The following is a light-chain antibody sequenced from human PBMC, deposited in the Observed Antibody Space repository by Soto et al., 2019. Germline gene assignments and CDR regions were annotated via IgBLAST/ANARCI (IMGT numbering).Light chain of an antibody. CDR3: GLYIGEXTYV. V-gene: IGLV2-23*01. Sequence: LAQPASWSGSPGQSITISCTGTNGFVWSFSLLSWYQQHPGKSPKVMISEGHRRPSGVPDRFSGSTSVNSASLTISGLQADAEPDHYCGLYIGEXTYVVGEGTKV. CDR2: EGH. CDR1: NGFVWSFSL. J-gene: IGLJ1*01.